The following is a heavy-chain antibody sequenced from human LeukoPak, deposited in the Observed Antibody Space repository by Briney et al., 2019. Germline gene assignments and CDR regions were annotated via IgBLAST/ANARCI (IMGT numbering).Heavy chain of an antibody. D-gene: IGHD1-26*01. CDR1: GFTFSGSA. V-gene: IGHV3-73*01. Sequence: GGSLRLSCAASGFTFSGSAMHWVRQASGKGLEWVGRIRSKANSYATAYAASVKGRFTISRDDSTNTAYLQMNSLKTEDTAVYYCTRLPIVGATGDDYWGQGTLVTVSS. CDR2: IRSKANSYAT. CDR3: TRLPIVGATGDDY. J-gene: IGHJ4*02.